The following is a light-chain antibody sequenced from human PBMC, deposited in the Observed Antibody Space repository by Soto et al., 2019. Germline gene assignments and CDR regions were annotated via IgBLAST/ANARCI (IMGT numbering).Light chain of an antibody. CDR1: SSDVGGYNY. Sequence: QSALTQPASVSGSPGQSITISCTGTSSDVGGYNYVSWYQQYPGKAPKLMIYEVNNRPSGVSNHFSGSKSGNTASLTISGLQAEDEADYYCSSYTTSRTLVFGTGTKVTVL. V-gene: IGLV2-14*01. J-gene: IGLJ1*01. CDR3: SSYTTSRTLV. CDR2: EVN.